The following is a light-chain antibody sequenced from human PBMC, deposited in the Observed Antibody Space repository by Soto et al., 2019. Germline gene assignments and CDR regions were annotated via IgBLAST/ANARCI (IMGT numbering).Light chain of an antibody. J-gene: IGLJ3*02. CDR3: CSYAGNSLWV. V-gene: IGLV2-11*01. CDR2: DVS. Sequence: QSALTQPRSVSGSPGQSVTISCTGTSSDVGGYNYVSWYQQHLGKAPKLIIYDVSKWPSGVPDRFSGSKSGNTASLTISGLQAEDEADYYCCSYAGNSLWVFGGGTKVTVL. CDR1: SSDVGGYNY.